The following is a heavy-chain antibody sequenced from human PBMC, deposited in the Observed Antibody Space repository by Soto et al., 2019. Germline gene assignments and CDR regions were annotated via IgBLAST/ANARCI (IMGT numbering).Heavy chain of an antibody. V-gene: IGHV4-59*01. CDR1: GGSISSYY. CDR3: ARTSIAARKTNYYYYYYMDV. D-gene: IGHD6-6*01. J-gene: IGHJ6*03. CDR2: IYYSGST. Sequence: LSLTCTVSGGSISSYYWSWIRQPPGKGLEWIGYIYYSGSTNYNPSLKSRVTISVDTSKNQFSLKLSSVTAADTAVYYCARTSIAARKTNYYYYYYMDVWGKGTTVTVSS.